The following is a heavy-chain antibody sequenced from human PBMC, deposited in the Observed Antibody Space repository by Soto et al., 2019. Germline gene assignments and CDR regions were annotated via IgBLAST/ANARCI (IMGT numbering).Heavy chain of an antibody. V-gene: IGHV4-59*08. CDR3: ARHHGDYGELFDY. CDR2: IYYSGST. Sequence: SETLSLTCTVSGGSISSYYWSWIRQPPGKGLEWIGYIYYSGSTNYNPSLKSRVTISVDTSKNQFSLKLSSVTAADTAVYYCARHHGDYGELFDYWGQGSLVTVSS. D-gene: IGHD4-17*01. J-gene: IGHJ4*02. CDR1: GGSISSYY.